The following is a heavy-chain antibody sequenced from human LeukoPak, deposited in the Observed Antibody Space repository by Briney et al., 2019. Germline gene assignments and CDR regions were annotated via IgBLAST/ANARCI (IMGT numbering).Heavy chain of an antibody. Sequence: GGSLRLSCAASGFTFSNYAMSWVRQAPGKGLEWVSAISGSGGSTYYADSVKGRFTISRDNSKNSLYLQMNSLRAEDTALYYCAKEHSSSAGGFDYWGQGTLVTVSS. D-gene: IGHD6-6*01. CDR2: ISGSGGST. CDR3: AKEHSSSAGGFDY. V-gene: IGHV3-23*01. J-gene: IGHJ4*02. CDR1: GFTFSNYA.